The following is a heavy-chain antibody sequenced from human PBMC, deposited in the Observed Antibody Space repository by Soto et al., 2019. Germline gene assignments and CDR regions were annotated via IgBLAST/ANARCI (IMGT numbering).Heavy chain of an antibody. J-gene: IGHJ6*02. CDR2: ISSRGSTI. CDR3: ARDRRYCSGGSCYSGGMDV. CDR1: GFTFSDYY. Sequence: PGGSLRLSCVASGFTFSDYYMNWIRQAPGKGLEWVSYISSRGSTIYSAASVRGRFTISRDNAKNSLYLQMNSLRAEDTAVYYCARDRRYCSGGSCYSGGMDVWGQGTTVTVSS. D-gene: IGHD2-15*01. V-gene: IGHV3-11*01.